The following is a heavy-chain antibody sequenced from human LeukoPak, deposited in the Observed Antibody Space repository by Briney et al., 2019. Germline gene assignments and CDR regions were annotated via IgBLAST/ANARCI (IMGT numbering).Heavy chain of an antibody. CDR1: GFTFSSYA. J-gene: IGHJ3*02. CDR3: AKVADRYCSGGSCYPLRSYAFDI. Sequence: GGSLRLSCAASGFTFSSYAMSWVRQAPGKGLEWVSAISGRGGSTYYADSVKGRFTISRDNSKNTLYLQMNSLRAEDTAVYYCAKVADRYCSGGSCYPLRSYAFDIWGQGTMVTVSS. D-gene: IGHD2-15*01. CDR2: ISGRGGST. V-gene: IGHV3-23*01.